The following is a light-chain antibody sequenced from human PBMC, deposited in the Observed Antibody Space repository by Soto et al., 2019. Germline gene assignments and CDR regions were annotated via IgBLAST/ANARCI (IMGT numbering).Light chain of an antibody. J-gene: IGKJ3*01. CDR3: QKYSSVPV. V-gene: IGKV1-27*01. Sequence: DIQMTQSPTSLSASVGDRVTITCRASQGSRNFVAWYQQKPGKAPKLLIYAASTLQSGVPSRFSGSGSGTDFTLTINSLQPDDVATYSCQKYSSVPVFGPGTKVEI. CDR2: AAS. CDR1: QGSRNF.